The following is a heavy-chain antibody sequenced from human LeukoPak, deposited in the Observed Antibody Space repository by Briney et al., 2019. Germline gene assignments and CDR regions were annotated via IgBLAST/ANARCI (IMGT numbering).Heavy chain of an antibody. CDR3: ARAKRYFDWSSGSWFDP. CDR2: INWNGGST. Sequence: GGSLRLSCAASGFTFDDYGMSWVRQAPGKGLEWVSGINWNGGSTGYADSVKGRFTISRDNAKNSLYPQMNSLRAEDTASYHCARAKRYFDWSSGSWFDPWGQGTLVTVSS. D-gene: IGHD3-9*01. J-gene: IGHJ5*02. V-gene: IGHV3-20*01. CDR1: GFTFDDYG.